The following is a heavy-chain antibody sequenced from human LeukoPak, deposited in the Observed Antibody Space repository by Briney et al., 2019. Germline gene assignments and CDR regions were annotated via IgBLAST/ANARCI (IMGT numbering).Heavy chain of an antibody. J-gene: IGHJ4*02. CDR2: IYYSGST. CDR1: GGSISSYY. V-gene: IGHV4-59*01. Sequence: SETLSLTCTVSGGSISSYYWSWIRQPPGKGLEWIGYIYYSGSTNYNPSLKSQVTISVDTSKNQFSLKLSSVTAADTAVYYCARSGGTGSYFKAPFDYWGQGTLVTVSS. D-gene: IGHD3-10*01. CDR3: ARSGGTGSYFKAPFDY.